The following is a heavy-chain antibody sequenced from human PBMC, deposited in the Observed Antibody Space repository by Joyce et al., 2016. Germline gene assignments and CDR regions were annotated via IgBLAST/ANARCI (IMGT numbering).Heavy chain of an antibody. CDR2: IYGGGST. J-gene: IGHJ4*02. CDR3: ARDYPLDY. V-gene: IGHV3-66*01. CDR1: GFIVSSDY. Sequence: EVQLVESGGDLVQPGGSRRLSCAASGFIVSSDYMSWVRQAPGKGLDCVSVIYGGGSTYYADSVRGRFTISRDNSKNTVYLQMNSLRAEDTAVYYCARDYPLDYWGQGTLVTVSS.